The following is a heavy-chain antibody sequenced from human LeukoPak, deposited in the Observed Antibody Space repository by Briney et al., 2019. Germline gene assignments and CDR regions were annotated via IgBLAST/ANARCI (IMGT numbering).Heavy chain of an antibody. V-gene: IGHV1-8*01. CDR2: MNPNSGNT. CDR3: ARVSYNVLLWFGELSETGHFDY. CDR1: GYTFTSYD. D-gene: IGHD3-10*01. J-gene: IGHJ4*02. Sequence: ASVKVSCKASGYTFTSYDINWVRQATGQGLEWMGWMNPNSGNTGYAQKFQGRVTMTRNTSISTAYMELSSLRSEDTAVYYCARVSYNVLLWFGELSETGHFDYWGQGTLVTVSS.